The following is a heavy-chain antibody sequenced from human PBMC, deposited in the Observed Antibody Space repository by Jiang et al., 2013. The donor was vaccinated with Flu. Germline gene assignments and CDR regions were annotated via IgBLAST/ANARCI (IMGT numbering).Heavy chain of an antibody. CDR1: GDSISNYF. J-gene: IGHJ4*02. Sequence: GLVKPSETLSLTCTVFGDSISNYFWSWIRQPPGKGLEWIGYIYYSGSANYNPSLRSRVTISVDTSKNQFSLKLSSVTAADTAVYYCARKRGGSYSYGGYVDYWGQGTLVTVSS. V-gene: IGHV4-59*01. D-gene: IGHD1-26*01. CDR3: ARKRGGSYSYGGYVDY. CDR2: IYYSGSA.